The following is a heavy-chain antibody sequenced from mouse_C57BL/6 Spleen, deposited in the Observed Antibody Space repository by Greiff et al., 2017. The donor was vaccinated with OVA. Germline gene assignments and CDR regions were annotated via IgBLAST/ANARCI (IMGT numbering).Heavy chain of an antibody. CDR1: GFTFTDYY. CDR3: ARDTAVMDY. V-gene: IGHV7-3*02. J-gene: IGHJ4*01. CDR2: IRNKANGYTT. Sequence: EVQLVESGGGLVQPGGSLRLSCATSGFTFTDYYMSWVRQPPGKALEWLGFIRNKANGYTTEYSASVKGRFTISRDNSQSILYLQMNTLRAEDSATYYCARDTAVMDYWGQGTSVTVSS.